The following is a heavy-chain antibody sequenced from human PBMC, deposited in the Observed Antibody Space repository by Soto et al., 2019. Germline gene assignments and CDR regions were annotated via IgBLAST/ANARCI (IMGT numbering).Heavy chain of an antibody. Sequence: GGSLRLSCGASGFTFSSYAMSWVRQAPGKGLEWVSAISGSGGSTYYADSVKGRFTISRDNSKNTLYLQMNSLRAEDTAVYYCAKAARYQLLAGGYFDYWGQGTLVTVYS. V-gene: IGHV3-23*01. CDR2: ISGSGGST. CDR1: GFTFSSYA. J-gene: IGHJ4*02. CDR3: AKAARYQLLAGGYFDY. D-gene: IGHD2-2*01.